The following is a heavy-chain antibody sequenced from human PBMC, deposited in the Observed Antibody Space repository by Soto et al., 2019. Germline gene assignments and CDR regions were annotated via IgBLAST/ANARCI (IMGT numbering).Heavy chain of an antibody. CDR1: GGSISSGGYY. J-gene: IGHJ4*02. CDR3: ATANSYDSSGYSIDY. CDR2: IYYSGST. D-gene: IGHD3-22*01. Sequence: NPSETLSLTCSVSGGSISSGGYYWNWIRQHPGKGLEWIGSIYYSGSTYYHPSLTSRLTISLDTSKNQFSLKLSSVTAADTAVYYCATANSYDSSGYSIDYWGQGTLVTVSS. V-gene: IGHV4-31*03.